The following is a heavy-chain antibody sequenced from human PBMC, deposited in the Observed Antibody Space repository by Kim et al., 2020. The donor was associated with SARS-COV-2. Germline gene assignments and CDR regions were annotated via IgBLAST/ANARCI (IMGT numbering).Heavy chain of an antibody. D-gene: IGHD6-19*01. J-gene: IGHJ6*02. V-gene: IGHV3-21*01. Sequence: GGSLRLSCAASGFTFSSYSMNWVRQAPGKGLEWVSSISSSTYIYYADSVKGRFTISRDNAKNSLYLQMNSLRAEDTAVYYCARDYRGSGWSTSAYYYYGMDVWGQGTTVTVSS. CDR2: ISSSTYI. CDR3: ARDYRGSGWSTSAYYYYGMDV. CDR1: GFTFSSYS.